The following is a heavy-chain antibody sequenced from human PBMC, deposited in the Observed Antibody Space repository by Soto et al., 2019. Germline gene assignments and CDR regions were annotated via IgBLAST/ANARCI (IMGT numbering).Heavy chain of an antibody. V-gene: IGHV1-58*01. J-gene: IGHJ6*02. Sequence: QKQLVQSGPEVNKPGTSVKVSCKASGFNFITSAVQWVRQARGQRREWIGWIVVGSGNTNYAQKFQERVTIARDMYTSPASMELSSLRSEDTAVYDCAAGPYDYGWGSSDVWGQGTTVTFSS. CDR1: GFNFITSA. CDR2: IVVGSGNT. CDR3: AAGPYDYGWGSSDV. D-gene: IGHD3-16*01.